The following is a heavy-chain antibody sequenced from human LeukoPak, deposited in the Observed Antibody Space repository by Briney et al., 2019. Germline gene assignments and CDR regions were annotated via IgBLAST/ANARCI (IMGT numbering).Heavy chain of an antibody. V-gene: IGHV3-53*01. Sequence: GGSVRLSCAASGYTVSSNYMSWVRQAPGKGLEGVSLISSGGNTYYADSVKGRFTISRDNSNNTPYLQMNSLKVEDTAVYYCATDPGSKNHWGQGTPVTVSS. CDR3: ATDPGSKNH. J-gene: IGHJ4*02. CDR2: ISSGGNT. CDR1: GYTVSSNY. D-gene: IGHD2/OR15-2a*01.